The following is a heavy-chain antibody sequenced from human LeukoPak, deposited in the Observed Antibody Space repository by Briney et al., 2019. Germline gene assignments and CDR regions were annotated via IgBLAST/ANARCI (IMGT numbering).Heavy chain of an antibody. CDR1: GFTFSSYS. CDR3: ARESSIFGYYYGMDV. J-gene: IGHJ6*02. V-gene: IGHV3-53*04. D-gene: IGHD3-3*01. Sequence: AGGSLRLSRAASGFTFSSYSMNWVRQAPGKGLEWVSVIYTGGYTYYADSVKGRFTISRHISENTVYLQMTSLRADDTAVYFCARESSIFGYYYGMDVWGQGTTVTVSS. CDR2: IYTGGYT.